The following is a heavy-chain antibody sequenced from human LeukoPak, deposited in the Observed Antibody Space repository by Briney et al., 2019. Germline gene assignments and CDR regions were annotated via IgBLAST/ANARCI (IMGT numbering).Heavy chain of an antibody. Sequence: SQTLSLTCAIYGDSVSSNSATWNWIRQSPSRGLEWLGRTYYRSKWYNDYAVSMKSRITINPDTSKNQFSLQLNSVTPEDTAVYYCARRKAATFGMDVWGQGTTVTVSS. CDR2: TYYRSKWYN. CDR1: GDSVSSNSAT. J-gene: IGHJ6*02. D-gene: IGHD6-13*01. CDR3: ARRKAATFGMDV. V-gene: IGHV6-1*01.